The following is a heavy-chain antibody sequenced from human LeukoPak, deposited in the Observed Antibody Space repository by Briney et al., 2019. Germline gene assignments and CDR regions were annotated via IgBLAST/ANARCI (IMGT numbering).Heavy chain of an antibody. CDR1: GDSISSGDYY. CDR2: ISSSGST. CDR3: ATDFGDSSGWYRF. D-gene: IGHD6-19*01. V-gene: IGHV4-61*02. J-gene: IGHJ4*02. Sequence: SETLSLTCTVSGDSISSGDYYWSWIRQPAGKGLEWIGRISSSGSTNYNPSLKSRVTISVDTSKNQFSLKVSSVTAADTAVYYCATDFGDSSGWYRFWGQGTLVTVSS.